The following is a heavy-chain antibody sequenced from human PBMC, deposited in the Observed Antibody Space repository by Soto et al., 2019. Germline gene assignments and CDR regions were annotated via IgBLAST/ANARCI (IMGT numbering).Heavy chain of an antibody. CDR2: INQEGSER. Sequence: RLCCAGSGLTLRKDCLSWVRQAPGKGLEWVANINQEGSERYYVDSVRGRFTISRDNVENSLYLQLNSLRPEDTAVYYCAVYGYGVSAADYWGQGTLVTVSS. J-gene: IGHJ4*02. CDR3: AVYGYGVSAADY. D-gene: IGHD4-17*01. V-gene: IGHV3-7*03. CDR1: GLTLRKDC.